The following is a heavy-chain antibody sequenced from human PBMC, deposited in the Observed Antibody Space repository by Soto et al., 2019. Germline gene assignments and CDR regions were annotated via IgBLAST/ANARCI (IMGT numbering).Heavy chain of an antibody. CDR2: IYSSGST. J-gene: IGHJ5*02. Sequence: ETLSHSYTVSGGAINSYYWTWIRQPAGKGLEWIGRIYSSGSTKYNPSLQSRVTMSLDTSKNQFSLRLTSVTAADTAVYYCARGQRFSDWFDPWGQGTLVTVSS. CDR1: GGAINSYY. CDR3: ARGQRFSDWFDP. D-gene: IGHD3-3*01. V-gene: IGHV4-4*07.